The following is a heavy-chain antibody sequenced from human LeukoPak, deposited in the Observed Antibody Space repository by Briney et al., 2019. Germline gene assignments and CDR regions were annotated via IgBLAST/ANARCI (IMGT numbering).Heavy chain of an antibody. CDR1: GGSFSGYY. J-gene: IGHJ6*02. Sequence: SETLSLTCAVYGGSFSGYYWSWIRQPPGKGLEWIGEINHSGSTNYNPSLKSRVTISVDTSKNQFSLKLSSVTAADTAVYYCARGWGIAAMYGMDVWGQGTTVTVSS. V-gene: IGHV4-34*01. D-gene: IGHD6-25*01. CDR3: ARGWGIAAMYGMDV. CDR2: INHSGST.